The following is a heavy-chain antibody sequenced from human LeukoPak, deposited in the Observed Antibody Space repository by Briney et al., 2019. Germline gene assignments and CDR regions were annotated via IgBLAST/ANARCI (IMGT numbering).Heavy chain of an antibody. CDR2: FDPEDGET. J-gene: IGHJ4*02. Sequence: ASVKVSCKVSGYTLTQLSMHWVRQAPGKGLEWMGGFDPEDGETIYAQKFQGRVTMTEDTSTDTAYMELSSLRSEDTAVYYCATENYYDSSGYYSYFDYWGQGTLVTVSS. CDR3: ATENYYDSSGYYSYFDY. V-gene: IGHV1-24*01. CDR1: GYTLTQLS. D-gene: IGHD3-22*01.